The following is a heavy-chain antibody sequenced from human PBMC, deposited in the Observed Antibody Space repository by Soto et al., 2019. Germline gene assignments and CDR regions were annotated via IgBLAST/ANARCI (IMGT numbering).Heavy chain of an antibody. CDR2: FYYSGST. V-gene: IGHV4-59*01. CDR3: ASSDYATNYGNWFDP. Sequence: PSEPLSLTCTVSGGPLSIYSWNWIRQPPGKRLEWIGYFYYSGSTNYNPSLKSRVSRALDTFKNQFSLKLISVTAADTAVFYFASSDYATNYGNWFDPWGQGTLVTVSS. D-gene: IGHD4-17*01. J-gene: IGHJ5*02. CDR1: GGPLSIYS.